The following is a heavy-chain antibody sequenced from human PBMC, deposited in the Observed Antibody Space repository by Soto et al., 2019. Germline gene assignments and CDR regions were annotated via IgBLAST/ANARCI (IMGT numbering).Heavy chain of an antibody. V-gene: IGHV4-4*07. Sequence: SETLSLTCTVSSGSISSYYWSWIRQPAGKGLEWIGRIYTSGSTNYNPSLKSRVTMSVDTSKNQFSLKLSSVTAADTAVYYCARDGWSSGWGGAFDIWGQGTMVTVSS. CDR2: IYTSGST. J-gene: IGHJ3*02. D-gene: IGHD6-19*01. CDR3: ARDGWSSGWGGAFDI. CDR1: SGSISSYY.